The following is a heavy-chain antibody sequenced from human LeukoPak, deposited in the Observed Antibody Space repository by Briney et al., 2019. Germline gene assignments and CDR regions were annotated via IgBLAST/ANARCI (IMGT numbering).Heavy chain of an antibody. CDR2: IYYSGST. D-gene: IGHD3-22*01. J-gene: IGHJ4*02. Sequence: SETLSLTCAVYGGSFSGYYWRWIRQPPGKGLEWIGSIYYSGSTYYNPSLKGRVTISVDTSKNQFSLKLSSVTAADTAVYYCARRHYYDSSGYYYYWGQGTLVTVSS. CDR1: GGSFSGYY. V-gene: IGHV4-34*01. CDR3: ARRHYYDSSGYYYY.